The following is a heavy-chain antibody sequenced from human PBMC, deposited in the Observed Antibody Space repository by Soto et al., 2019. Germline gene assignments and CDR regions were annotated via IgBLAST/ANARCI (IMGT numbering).Heavy chain of an antibody. J-gene: IGHJ4*02. V-gene: IGHV4-59*01. D-gene: IGHD6-19*01. CDR3: ARFEYSSGWYYFDY. Sequence: SETLSLTCTVSGGSISSYYWSWIRQPPGKGLEWIGYIYYSGSTNYNPSLKSRVTISVDTSKNQFSLKLSSVTAADTAVYYCARFEYSSGWYYFDYWGQGTLVTVPQ. CDR2: IYYSGST. CDR1: GGSISSYY.